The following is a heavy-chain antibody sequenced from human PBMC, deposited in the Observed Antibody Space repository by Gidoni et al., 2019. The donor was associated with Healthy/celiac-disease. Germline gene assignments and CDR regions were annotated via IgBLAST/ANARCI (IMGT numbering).Heavy chain of an antibody. J-gene: IGHJ3*02. CDR3: TGFLRIYCGGDCPDAFDI. D-gene: IGHD2-21*02. Sequence: SLKGRFTISRDDSKNTAYLQMNSLKTEDTAVYYCTGFLRIYCGGDCPDAFDIWGQGTMVTVSS. V-gene: IGHV3-73*01.